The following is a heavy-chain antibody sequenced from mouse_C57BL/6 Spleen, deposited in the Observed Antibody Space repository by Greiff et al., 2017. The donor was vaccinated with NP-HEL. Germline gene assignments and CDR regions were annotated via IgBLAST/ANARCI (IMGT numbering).Heavy chain of an antibody. J-gene: IGHJ4*01. CDR1: GFTFTDYY. CDR3: ARSYGYDDYYAMDY. Sequence: EVQRVESGGGLVQPGGSLSLSCAASGFTFTDYYMSWVRQPPGKALEWLGFIRNKANGYTTAYSASVKGRFTISRDNAQSILYLQMNALRAEDSATYYCARSYGYDDYYAMDYWGQGTSVTVAS. D-gene: IGHD2-2*01. V-gene: IGHV7-3*01. CDR2: IRNKANGYTT.